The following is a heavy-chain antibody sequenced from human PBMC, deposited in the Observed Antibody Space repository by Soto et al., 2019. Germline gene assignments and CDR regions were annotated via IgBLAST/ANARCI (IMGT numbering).Heavy chain of an antibody. CDR1: GDTLSSYG. CDR3: ARRVVVKGMDV. Sequence: SVKVSCKASGDTLSSYGINWVRQAPGQGLEWMGGIIPLFGTANYAQKFQGRVIITADNSRSTVYMELTSLGFEDTAVYYCARRVVVKGMDVWGQGTTVTVSS. V-gene: IGHV1-69*06. D-gene: IGHD2-15*01. CDR2: IIPLFGTA. J-gene: IGHJ6*02.